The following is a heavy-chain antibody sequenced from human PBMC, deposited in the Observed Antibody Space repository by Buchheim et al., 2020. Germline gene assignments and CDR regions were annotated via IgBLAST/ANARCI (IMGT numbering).Heavy chain of an antibody. D-gene: IGHD3-22*01. V-gene: IGHV3-30*04. CDR3: ARDWYYYDSSGYYPY. J-gene: IGHJ4*02. Sequence: QVQLVESGGGVVQPGRSLRLSCAASGFTFSSYAMHWVRQAPGKGLEWVAVISYDGSNKYYADSEKGRFTISRDNSKNTLYLQMNSLRAEDTAVYYCARDWYYYDSSGYYPYWGQGTL. CDR1: GFTFSSYA. CDR2: ISYDGSNK.